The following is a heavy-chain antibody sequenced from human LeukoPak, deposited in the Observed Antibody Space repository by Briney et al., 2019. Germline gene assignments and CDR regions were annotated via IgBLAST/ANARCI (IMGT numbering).Heavy chain of an antibody. CDR1: GYIFTSYV. CDR3: ARGDYETHGYQTR. V-gene: IGHV7-4-1*02. CDR2: INTNTGNP. Sequence: ATVKVSCKASGYIFTSYVLHWVRQAPGQGLEWMGWINTNTGNPTYAQGFTGRFVFSLDTSVSTAYLQISSLKADDTAMYYCARGDYETHGYQTRWGQGTLVTVSS. J-gene: IGHJ4*02. D-gene: IGHD3-22*01.